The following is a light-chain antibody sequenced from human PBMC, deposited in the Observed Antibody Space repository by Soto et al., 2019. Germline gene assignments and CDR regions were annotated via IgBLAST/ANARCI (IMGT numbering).Light chain of an antibody. CDR2: DAS. J-gene: IGKJ1*01. CDR1: QSISSW. V-gene: IGKV1-5*01. Sequence: DIQMTQSPSTLSASVGDRVTITCRASQSISSWLAWYQQKPGKAPKLLIYDASSLESGVPSRFSGSGSGTDFTLTISSLQPDDFATYYCQQYNSYERTFGQGTKVEIK. CDR3: QQYNSYERT.